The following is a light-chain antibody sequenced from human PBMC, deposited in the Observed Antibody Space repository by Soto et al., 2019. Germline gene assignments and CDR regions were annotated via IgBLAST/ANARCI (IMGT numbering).Light chain of an antibody. CDR2: EVR. V-gene: IGLV2-14*01. J-gene: IGLJ1*01. CDR3: SSYATSSSDA. CDR1: SSDIGGYNH. Sequence: QSVLTQPASVSGSPGQSITISCTGTSSDIGGYNHVSWYQQHPGKAPKLIIFEVRNRPSGLSDRFSASKSGNTASLTISGLQTEDEAVYYCSSYATSSSDAFGTGTKLTVL.